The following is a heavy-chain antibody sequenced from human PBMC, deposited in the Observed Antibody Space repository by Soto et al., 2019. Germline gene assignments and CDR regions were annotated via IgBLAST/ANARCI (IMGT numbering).Heavy chain of an antibody. CDR2: ISGSGGST. CDR3: AKDYLDYYDSSGYDDY. J-gene: IGHJ4*02. CDR1: GFTFSSYA. Sequence: GGSLRLSCAAPGFTFSSYAMSWVRQAPGKGLEWVSAISGSGGSTYYADSVKGRFTISRDNSKNTLYLQMNSLRAEDTAVYYCAKDYLDYYDSSGYDDYWGQGTLVTVSS. V-gene: IGHV3-23*01. D-gene: IGHD3-22*01.